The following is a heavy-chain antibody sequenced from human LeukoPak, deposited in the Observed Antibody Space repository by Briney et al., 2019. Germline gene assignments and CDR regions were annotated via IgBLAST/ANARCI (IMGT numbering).Heavy chain of an antibody. V-gene: IGHV7-4-1*02. J-gene: IGHJ6*02. CDR1: GYTFTSYA. CDR3: ARGDDILTGSHLSMDV. CDR2: INTNTGNP. Sequence: ASGKVSFKASGYTFTSYAMNWVRQAPGQGLEWMGWINTNTGNPTYAQGFTGRFVFSLDTSVSTAYLQISSLKAEDTAVYYCARGDDILTGSHLSMDVWGQGTTVTVSS. D-gene: IGHD3-9*01.